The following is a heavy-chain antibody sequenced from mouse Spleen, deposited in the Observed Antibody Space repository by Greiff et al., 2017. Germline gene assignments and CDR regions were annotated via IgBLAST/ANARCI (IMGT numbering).Heavy chain of an antibody. CDR3: TTWELVDY. V-gene: IGHV14-4*01. CDR2: IDPENGDT. D-gene: IGHD4-1*01. J-gene: IGHJ2*01. Sequence: EVKLQESGAELVRPGASVKLSCTASGFNIKDDYMHWVKQRPEQGLEWIGWIDPENGDTEYASKFQGKATITADTSSNTAYLQLSSLTSEDTAVYYCTTWELVDYWGQGTTLTVSS. CDR1: GFNIKDDY.